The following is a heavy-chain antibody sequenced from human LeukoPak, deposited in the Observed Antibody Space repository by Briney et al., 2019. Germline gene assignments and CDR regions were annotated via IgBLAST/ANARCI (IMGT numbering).Heavy chain of an antibody. CDR3: ARVGDFWSGNLPYFDY. Sequence: TASETLSLTCTVSGGSTSSANYYWSWIRQPPGKGLEWIGYIYYSGSTSYNPSLKSRLIILIDTSKNQFSLHLSSVTAADTAVYYCARVGDFWSGNLPYFDYWGQGALVTISS. J-gene: IGHJ4*02. CDR2: IYYSGST. D-gene: IGHD3-3*01. V-gene: IGHV4-30-4*08. CDR1: GGSTSSANYY.